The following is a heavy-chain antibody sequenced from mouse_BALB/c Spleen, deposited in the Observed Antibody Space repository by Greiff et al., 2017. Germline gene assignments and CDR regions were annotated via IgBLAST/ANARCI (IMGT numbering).Heavy chain of an antibody. D-gene: IGHD1-1*01. CDR1: GFTFSSFG. J-gene: IGHJ3*01. Sequence: VQLKESGGGLVQPGGSRKLSCAASGFTFSSFGMHWVRQAPEKGLEWVAYISSGSSTIYYADTVKGRFTISRDNPKNTLFLQMTSLRSEDTAMYYCARFLYGSSPFAYWGQGTLVTVSA. CDR2: ISSGSSTI. CDR3: ARFLYGSSPFAY. V-gene: IGHV5-17*02.